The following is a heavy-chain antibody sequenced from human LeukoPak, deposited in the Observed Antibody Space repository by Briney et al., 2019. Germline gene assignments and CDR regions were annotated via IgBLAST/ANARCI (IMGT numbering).Heavy chain of an antibody. J-gene: IGHJ5*02. D-gene: IGHD1-20*01. V-gene: IGHV4-34*01. CDR3: ARVFPFNWNARKYTWFDP. Sequence: SETLSLTCAVYGGSFSGYYWSWIRLPPGKGLEWIGEINHSGSTNYNPSLKSRVTISVDTSKNQFSLKLSSVTASDRAVYYWARVFPFNWNARKYTWFDPWGQGTLVTVSS. CDR1: GGSFSGYY. CDR2: INHSGST.